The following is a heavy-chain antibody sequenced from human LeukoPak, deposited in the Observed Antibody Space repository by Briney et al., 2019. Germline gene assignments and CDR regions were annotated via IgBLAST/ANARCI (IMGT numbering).Heavy chain of an antibody. D-gene: IGHD6-13*01. J-gene: IGHJ3*02. CDR2: INTDGSST. CDR1: EFTFSNYA. Sequence: GGSLRLSCAASEFTFSNYAMSWVRQAPGKGLVWVSRINTDGSSTSYADSVKGRFTISRDNAKNTLYLQMNSLRAEDTAVYYCARVGIAAARSAFDIWGQGTMVTVSS. V-gene: IGHV3-74*01. CDR3: ARVGIAAARSAFDI.